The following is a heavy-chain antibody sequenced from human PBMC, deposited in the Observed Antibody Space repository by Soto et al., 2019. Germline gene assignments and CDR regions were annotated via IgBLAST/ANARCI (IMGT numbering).Heavy chain of an antibody. CDR1: GFTFSNYG. V-gene: IGHV3-30*18. Sequence: QVQLVESGGGVVQPGRSLRLSCAASGFTFSNYGMHWVRQAPGKGLEWVAVISYDGSNKYYADSVKGRFTISRDNSKNPLYLQMNSLRAEDTAVYYCAKSGKGDQWQVHYWGQGTLVTVSS. D-gene: IGHD6-19*01. J-gene: IGHJ4*02. CDR3: AKSGKGDQWQVHY. CDR2: ISYDGSNK.